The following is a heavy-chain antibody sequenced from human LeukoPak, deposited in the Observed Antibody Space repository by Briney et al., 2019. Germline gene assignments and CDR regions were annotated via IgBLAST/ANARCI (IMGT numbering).Heavy chain of an antibody. CDR3: AKGVGGSANYYYMDV. CDR1: GFVFSRHG. V-gene: IGHV3-30*02. Sequence: GGSLRLSCAASGFVFSRHGIHWVRQAPGKGLEWVAFIPYDGSNKLYADSVKGRFTISRDNSKNTLYLQMNSLRAEDTAVYYCAKGVGGSANYYYMDVWGKGTTVTVSS. CDR2: IPYDGSNK. D-gene: IGHD3-10*01. J-gene: IGHJ6*03.